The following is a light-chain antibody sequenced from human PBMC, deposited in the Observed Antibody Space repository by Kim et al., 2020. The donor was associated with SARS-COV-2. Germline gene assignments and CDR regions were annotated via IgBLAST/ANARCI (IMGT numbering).Light chain of an antibody. V-gene: IGKV3-15*01. CDR2: GAS. Sequence: IVMTQSPATLSVSPGEGVTLSCRADQSVSNNLAWYQQQPGQAPRLLIHGASTRAAGIPARFSGSGSWTEFTLTISSLQSEDSAVYYCQQYNDWPLITFGGGTKVDIK. CDR1: QSVSNN. J-gene: IGKJ4*01. CDR3: QQYNDWPLIT.